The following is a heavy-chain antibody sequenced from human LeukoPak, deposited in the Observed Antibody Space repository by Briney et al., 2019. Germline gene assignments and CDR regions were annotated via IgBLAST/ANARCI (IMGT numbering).Heavy chain of an antibody. CDR2: ISHSGST. CDR1: GSSISSGSYS. CDR3: ARYSSTWPYWYFDL. V-gene: IGHV4-30-2*01. J-gene: IGHJ2*01. Sequence: PSETLALTCVVSGSSISSGSYSWSWIRQPPGKGLEWIGYISHSGSTYYNPSLKSRVTISIDKSKNRFSPELTSVTAADTAVYYCARYSSTWPYWYFDLWGRGILVTVSS. D-gene: IGHD6-13*01.